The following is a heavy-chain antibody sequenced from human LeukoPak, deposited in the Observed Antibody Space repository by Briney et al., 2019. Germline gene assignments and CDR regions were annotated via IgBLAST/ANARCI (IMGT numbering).Heavy chain of an antibody. V-gene: IGHV1-2*06. CDR2: INPNSGGT. CDR1: GYTFTDYY. Sequence: ASVKVSCKASGYTFTDYYMHWVRQAPGQGLEWMGRINPNSGGTNYAQKFQGRVTMTRDTPISTAYMELSRLGSDDTAVYYCVRAVYDILTGLWFDPWGQGTLVTVSS. CDR3: VRAVYDILTGLWFDP. D-gene: IGHD3-9*01. J-gene: IGHJ5*02.